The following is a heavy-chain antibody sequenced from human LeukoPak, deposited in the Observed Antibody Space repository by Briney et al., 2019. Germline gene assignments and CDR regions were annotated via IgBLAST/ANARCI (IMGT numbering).Heavy chain of an antibody. CDR1: GYSFTSYA. V-gene: IGHV1-3*01. CDR3: ARDIVVVTAMFYFDY. D-gene: IGHD2-21*02. Sequence: ASVKVSCKASGYSFTSYAMHWVRQAPGHRLERMGWINAGNGNTKYSQKFQGRVAITRDTSASTAYMELSSLRSEDTAVYYCARDIVVVTAMFYFDYWGQGTLVTVSS. CDR2: INAGNGNT. J-gene: IGHJ4*02.